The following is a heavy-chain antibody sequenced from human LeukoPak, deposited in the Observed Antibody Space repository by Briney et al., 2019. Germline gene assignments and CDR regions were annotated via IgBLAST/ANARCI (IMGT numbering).Heavy chain of an antibody. Sequence: PGGSLRLSCAASGLTFSSYAMHWVRQAPGKGLEWVAVISYDGSNKYYADSVKGRFTISRDNSKNTLYLQMNSLRAEDTAVYYCAREPTYYYGSGSYYYFDYWGQGTLVTVSS. CDR2: ISYDGSNK. V-gene: IGHV3-30-3*01. J-gene: IGHJ4*02. D-gene: IGHD3-10*01. CDR3: AREPTYYYGSGSYYYFDY. CDR1: GLTFSSYA.